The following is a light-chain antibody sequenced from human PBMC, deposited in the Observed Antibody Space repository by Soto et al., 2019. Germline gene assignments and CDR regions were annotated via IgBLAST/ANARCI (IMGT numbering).Light chain of an antibody. V-gene: IGKV3-15*01. Sequence: EIVMTQSPATLSVSPGERATLSCRASQSVSNNLAWYQQKPGQAPRLLIFGASTRATGIPARFSGSGSGTEFTLTINSLQSEDFAVYYCHQYNTWSPLAFGGGTKVETK. CDR3: HQYNTWSPLA. J-gene: IGKJ4*01. CDR2: GAS. CDR1: QSVSNN.